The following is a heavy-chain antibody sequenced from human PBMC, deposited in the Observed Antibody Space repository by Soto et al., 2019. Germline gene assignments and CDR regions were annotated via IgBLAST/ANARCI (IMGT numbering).Heavy chain of an antibody. CDR1: GGSISSGGYY. V-gene: IGHV4-31*03. D-gene: IGHD3-22*01. J-gene: IGHJ4*02. CDR2: IYYSGST. Sequence: SETLSLTCTVSGGSISSGGYYWSWIRQHPGKGLEWIGYIYYSGSTYYNPSLKSRVTISVDTSKNQFSLKLSSVTAADTAVYYCARDGRDYDSSGYYFGYWGQGTLVTVSS. CDR3: ARDGRDYDSSGYYFGY.